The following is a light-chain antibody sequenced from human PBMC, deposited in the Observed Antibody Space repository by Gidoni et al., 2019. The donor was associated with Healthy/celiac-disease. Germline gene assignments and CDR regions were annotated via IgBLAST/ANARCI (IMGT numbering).Light chain of an antibody. CDR3: QQYNSYPPWT. V-gene: IGKV1-16*02. Sequence: DLQMTRSPSSLSASVGDRVTITCRASQGISTYLAWFQQKPGKAPKSLIYAASSLQSGVPSKFSASGSVTAFTLPISSLQPEDLATYSCQQYNSYPPWTFGQGPKVEI. CDR1: QGISTY. CDR2: AAS. J-gene: IGKJ1*01.